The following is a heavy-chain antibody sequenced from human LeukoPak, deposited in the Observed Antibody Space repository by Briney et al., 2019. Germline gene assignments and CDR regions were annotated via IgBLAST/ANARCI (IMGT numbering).Heavy chain of an antibody. D-gene: IGHD2-21*01. Sequence: SETLSLTCTVSGGSISSYYWSWIRQPPGKGLEWIGYIYYSGSTNYNPSLKSRVTTSLDTSKNQFSLKLSSVTAADTAVYYCATGGSAIRDDAFDIWGQGAMVTVSS. J-gene: IGHJ3*02. CDR1: GGSISSYY. V-gene: IGHV4-59*01. CDR3: ATGGSAIRDDAFDI. CDR2: IYYSGST.